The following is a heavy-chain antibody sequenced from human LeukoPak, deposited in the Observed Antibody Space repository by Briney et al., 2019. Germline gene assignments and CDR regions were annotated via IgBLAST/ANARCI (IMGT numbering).Heavy chain of an antibody. J-gene: IGHJ6*02. V-gene: IGHV3-48*04. D-gene: IGHD6-6*01. Sequence: PGKSLRLSCAASGFTFSSYSMNWVRQAPGKGLEWVSYISSSSSTIYYADSVKGRFTISRDNAKNSLYLQMNSLRAEDTAVYYCARDPRPGYYYGMDVWGQGTTVTVSS. CDR1: GFTFSSYS. CDR3: ARDPRPGYYYGMDV. CDR2: ISSSSSTI.